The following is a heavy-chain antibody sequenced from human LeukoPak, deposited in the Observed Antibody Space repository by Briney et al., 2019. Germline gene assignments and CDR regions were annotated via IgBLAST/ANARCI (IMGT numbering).Heavy chain of an antibody. CDR1: GFTFSSYE. Sequence: GGSLRLSCAASGFTFSSYEMNWVRQAPGKGLEWVSYISSSGSTIYYADSVKGRFTISRDNAKNSLYLQMNSLRAEDTAVYYCAKCLSRIQLWSQPYYFDYWGQGTLVTVSS. J-gene: IGHJ4*02. CDR3: AKCLSRIQLWSQPYYFDY. D-gene: IGHD5-18*01. V-gene: IGHV3-48*03. CDR2: ISSSGSTI.